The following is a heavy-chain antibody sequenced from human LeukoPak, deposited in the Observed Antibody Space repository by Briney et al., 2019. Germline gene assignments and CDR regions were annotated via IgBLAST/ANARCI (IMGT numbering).Heavy chain of an antibody. CDR1: GGSSSGNY. D-gene: IGHD3-16*01. CDR3: ARASWGGHWFDP. Sequence: PSETLSLTCAVYGGSSSGNYWSWIRQSPGKGLEWIGEINHSGSTNYNPSLKSRVTISVDTSKKQFSLKLRSVTAADTAVYYCARASWGGHWFDPWGQGTLVTVSS. V-gene: IGHV4-34*01. CDR2: INHSGST. J-gene: IGHJ5*02.